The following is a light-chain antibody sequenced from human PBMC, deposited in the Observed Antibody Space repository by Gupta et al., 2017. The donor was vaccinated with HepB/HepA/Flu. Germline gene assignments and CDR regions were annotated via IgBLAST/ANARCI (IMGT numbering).Light chain of an antibody. Sequence: QSALTQPPSVSASPGQSITISCTGTSSDVGGYNRVSWYHQSPGTLPKLIIYEVSHRPSGVPGRFSGSKSGNTASLTISVLLAEDEADYYCSSYTTASYYVFGTGTSVTVL. CDR2: EVS. V-gene: IGLV2-18*02. CDR1: SSDVGGYNR. J-gene: IGLJ1*01. CDR3: SSYTTASYYV.